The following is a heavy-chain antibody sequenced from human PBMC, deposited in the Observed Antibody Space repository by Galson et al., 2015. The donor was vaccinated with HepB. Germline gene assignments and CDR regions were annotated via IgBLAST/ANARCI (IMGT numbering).Heavy chain of an antibody. Sequence: QSGAEVKKPGESLRISCNGSGYSFTSYLINWVRQTPGKGLEWMGRIDPSNSYIKYSPSFEGHVTISVDKSVNTAYLQWSSLKASDTAVYYCVRRPKTEDTAIYYCSTDADFWGQGTLVTVSS. CDR1: GYSFTSYL. J-gene: IGHJ4*02. CDR3: VRRPKTEDTAIYYCSTDADF. CDR2: IDPSNSYI. V-gene: IGHV5-10-1*01. D-gene: IGHD3-10*01.